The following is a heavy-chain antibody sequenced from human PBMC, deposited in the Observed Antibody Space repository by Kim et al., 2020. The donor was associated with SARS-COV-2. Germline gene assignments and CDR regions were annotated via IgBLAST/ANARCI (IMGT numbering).Heavy chain of an antibody. D-gene: IGHD2-2*01. CDR1: GGSISSGGYY. J-gene: IGHJ2*01. CDR3: ARVAPDIVVVPAAPHYWYFDL. V-gene: IGHV4-31*03. CDR2: IYYSGST. Sequence: SETLSLTCTVSGGSISSGGYYWSWIRQHPGKGLEWIGYIYYSGSTYYNPSLKSRVTISVDTSKNQFSLKLSSVTAADTAVYYCARVAPDIVVVPAAPHYWYFDLWGRGTLVTVSS.